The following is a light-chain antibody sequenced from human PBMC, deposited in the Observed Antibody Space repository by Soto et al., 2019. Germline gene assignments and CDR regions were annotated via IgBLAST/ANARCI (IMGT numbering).Light chain of an antibody. J-gene: IGKJ1*01. V-gene: IGKV3-20*01. Sequence: EIVLTQSPGTLSLSPGERATLSCRASRSVNNYYVAWYQQKPGQAPRLLIYGASSRATGIPDRFSGSGSGTDFTLTISRLEPEDFAVYHCQQYGTSPGTFGQGTKGDIK. CDR3: QQYGTSPGT. CDR1: RSVNNYY. CDR2: GAS.